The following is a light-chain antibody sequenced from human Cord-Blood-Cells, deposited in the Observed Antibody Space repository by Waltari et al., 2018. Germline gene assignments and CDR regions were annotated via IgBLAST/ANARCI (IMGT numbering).Light chain of an antibody. CDR3: SSYTSSSTVV. V-gene: IGLV2-18*02. J-gene: IGLJ2*01. Sequence: QSALTQPPSVSGSPGQSVTISCTGTSRDVGSYNRVSWYQQPPGTATKLMIYEVSNRPAGVPDRFSGSKSGNTASLTISGLQAEDEADYHCSSYTSSSTVVFGGGTKLTVL. CDR2: EVS. CDR1: SRDVGSYNR.